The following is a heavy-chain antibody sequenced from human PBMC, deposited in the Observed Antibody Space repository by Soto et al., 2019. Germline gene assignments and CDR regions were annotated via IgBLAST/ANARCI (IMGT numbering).Heavy chain of an antibody. D-gene: IGHD2-15*01. J-gene: IGHJ6*02. Sequence: GESLKISCKGSGYSFTSYWISWVRQMPGKGLQWMGRIDPSDSYTNYSPSFQGHVTISADKPISTVYLQWSSLKASDTAMYYCARFEDVNGMDVWGQGTTVTVSS. V-gene: IGHV5-10-1*01. CDR2: IDPSDSYT. CDR3: ARFEDVNGMDV. CDR1: GYSFTSYW.